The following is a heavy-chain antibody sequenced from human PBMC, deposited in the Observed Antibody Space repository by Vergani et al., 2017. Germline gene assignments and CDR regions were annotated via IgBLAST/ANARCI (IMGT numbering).Heavy chain of an antibody. Sequence: EVQLVESGGGLVQPGGSLRLSCAASGFTFSSYAMHWVRQAPGKGLEWVSAISGSGGSTYYADSVKGRFTISRDNSKNTLYLQMNSLRAEDTAVYYCAKDLGYCSSTSCYNWFDPWGQGTLVTVSS. CDR3: AKDLGYCSSTSCYNWFDP. D-gene: IGHD2-2*01. J-gene: IGHJ5*02. CDR2: ISGSGGST. CDR1: GFTFSSYA. V-gene: IGHV3-23*04.